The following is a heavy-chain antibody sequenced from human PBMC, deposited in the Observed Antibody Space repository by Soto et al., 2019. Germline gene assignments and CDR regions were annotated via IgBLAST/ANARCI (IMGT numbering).Heavy chain of an antibody. J-gene: IGHJ6*02. CDR3: ARSWSGSTSGRVDV. CDR2: ISWDGYSI. D-gene: IGHD3-3*01. CDR1: GFTFDDHV. V-gene: IGHV3-9*01. Sequence: PGGSLRLSCVASGFTFDDHVMHWVRQLPGKGLEWVGHISWDGYSIGYGGSVRGRFTISRDNAKNTLYLQMNSLRPEDTALYYCARSWSGSTSGRVDVRGQGTTVTVSS.